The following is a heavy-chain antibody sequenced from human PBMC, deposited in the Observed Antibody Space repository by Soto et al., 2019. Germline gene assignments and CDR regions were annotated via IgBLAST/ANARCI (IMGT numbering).Heavy chain of an antibody. CDR1: GGSFSGYY. CDR3: ARDDNTAMAYNWFDP. Sequence: SETLSLTCAVYGGSFSGYYWSWIRQPPGKGLEWIGEINHSGSTNYNPSPKSRVTISVDTSKNQFSLKLSSVTAADTAVYYCARDDNTAMAYNWFDPWGQGTLVTVSS. J-gene: IGHJ5*02. CDR2: INHSGST. V-gene: IGHV4-34*01. D-gene: IGHD5-18*01.